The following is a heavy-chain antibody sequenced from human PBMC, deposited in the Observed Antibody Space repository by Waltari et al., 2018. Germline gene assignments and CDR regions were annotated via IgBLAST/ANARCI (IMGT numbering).Heavy chain of an antibody. CDR3: VKGLVGGYERGWFDP. J-gene: IGHJ5*02. CDR1: GYDFSAYW. V-gene: IGHV5-51*01. Sequence: EVQLVQSGAEVKKPGESLRISCKGSGYDFSAYWIGGVRPMSGRGLEWMGSIYPGNSDTTYSPSFEGQVTISADKSINTAFLQWRSLRASDTALFYCVKGLVGGYERGWFDPWGQGTLVTVSS. D-gene: IGHD3-22*01. CDR2: IYPGNSDT.